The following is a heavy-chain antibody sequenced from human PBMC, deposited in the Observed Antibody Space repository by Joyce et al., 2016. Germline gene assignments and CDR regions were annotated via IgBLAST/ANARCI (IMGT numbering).Heavy chain of an antibody. CDR2: ISDIGGST. Sequence: EVQLLESGGGLVQPGGSLTLSCAASGFTFNNYGLTWVRQAPGKGLAWVSSISDIGGSTYYADSVRDRFTISRDNSKNTLFLQMTSLTAEDTAVYYCAKDRPYSTYYYFYYMDVWGKGTTVTVSS. V-gene: IGHV3-23*01. J-gene: IGHJ6*03. CDR3: AKDRPYSTYYYFYYMDV. CDR1: GFTFNNYG. D-gene: IGHD4-11*01.